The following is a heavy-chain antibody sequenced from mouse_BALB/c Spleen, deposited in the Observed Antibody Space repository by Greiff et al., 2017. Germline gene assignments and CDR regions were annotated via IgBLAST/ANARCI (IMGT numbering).Heavy chain of an antibody. CDR1: GFSLSRYS. CDR3: ARGGVTTATSWYFDV. Sequence: VQGVESGPGLVAPSQSLSITCTVSGFSLSRYSVHWVRQPPGKGLEWLGMIWGGGSTDYNSALKSRLSISKDNSKSQVFLKMNSLQTDDTAMYYCARGGVTTATSWYFDVWGAGTTLTVSS. D-gene: IGHD1-2*01. J-gene: IGHJ1*01. V-gene: IGHV2-6-4*01. CDR2: IWGGGST.